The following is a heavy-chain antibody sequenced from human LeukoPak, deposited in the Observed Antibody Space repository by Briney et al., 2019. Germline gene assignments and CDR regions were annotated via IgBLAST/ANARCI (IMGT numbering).Heavy chain of an antibody. CDR3: AKCEVAAADNPQAY. D-gene: IGHD6-13*01. J-gene: IGHJ4*02. CDR2: ISGSGGNT. CDR1: GFTFSSYA. Sequence: GGSLRLSCAASGFTFSSYAMSWVPQAPGKGLEWVSGISGSGGNTYYADSVKGRFTISRDNSKNTLYLQMNSLRVEDRALYYCAKCEVAAADNPQAYWGQGTLVTVSS. V-gene: IGHV3-23*01.